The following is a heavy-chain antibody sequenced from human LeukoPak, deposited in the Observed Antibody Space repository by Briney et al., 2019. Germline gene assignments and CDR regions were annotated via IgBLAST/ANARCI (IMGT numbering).Heavy chain of an antibody. Sequence: SETLSLTCTVSGGSISSSSYYWGWIRQPPGEGLGWIVCIYYSGSTYYNPSLKSRVTISVDTSKNQFSLKLSSVTAADTAVYYCARGYGSVIGLLDYWGQGTLVTVSS. D-gene: IGHD3-22*01. CDR2: IYYSGST. V-gene: IGHV4-39*01. CDR3: ARGYGSVIGLLDY. CDR1: GGSISSSSYY. J-gene: IGHJ4*02.